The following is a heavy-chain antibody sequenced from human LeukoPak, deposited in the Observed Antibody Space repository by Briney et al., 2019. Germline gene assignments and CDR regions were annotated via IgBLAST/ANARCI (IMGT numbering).Heavy chain of an antibody. CDR3: ARVEAGDYGYYYYYMDV. CDR1: GGSISSSSYY. V-gene: IGHV4-31*03. Sequence: SETLSLTCTVSGGSISSSSYYWSWIRQHPGKGLEWIGYIYYSGSTYYNPSLKSRVTISVDTSKNQFSLKLSSVTAADTAVYYCARVEAGDYGYYYYYMDVWGKGTTVTVSS. D-gene: IGHD4-17*01. CDR2: IYYSGST. J-gene: IGHJ6*03.